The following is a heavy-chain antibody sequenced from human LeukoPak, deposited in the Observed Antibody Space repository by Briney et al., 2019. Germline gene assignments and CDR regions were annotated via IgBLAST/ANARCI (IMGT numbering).Heavy chain of an antibody. J-gene: IGHJ4*02. CDR3: ARGNWGSALDY. D-gene: IGHD7-27*01. CDR1: GFTVSDNY. Sequence: GGSLRLSCAASGFTVSDNYMSWVRQAPGKGLEWVSIIYSGGNTYYADSVKGRFTVSRDNSKNTLYLQMNSLRAEDTAVYYCARGNWGSALDYWGQGTLVTVSS. CDR2: IYSGGNT. V-gene: IGHV3-66*01.